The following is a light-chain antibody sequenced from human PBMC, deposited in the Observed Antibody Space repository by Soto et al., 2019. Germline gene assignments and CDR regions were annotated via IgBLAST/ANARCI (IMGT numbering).Light chain of an antibody. CDR1: QSVSSSY. CDR3: QQYGSSPLT. CDR2: GAS. Sequence: EILLTQSPGTLSLSPGERVTLSCRASQSVSSSYLAWYQQKTGQAPRLLIFGASNRANGIPDRFSGSGSGTDCTLTISRLEPEDFPVFYCQQYGSSPLTFGGGTKVDIK. J-gene: IGKJ4*01. V-gene: IGKV3-20*01.